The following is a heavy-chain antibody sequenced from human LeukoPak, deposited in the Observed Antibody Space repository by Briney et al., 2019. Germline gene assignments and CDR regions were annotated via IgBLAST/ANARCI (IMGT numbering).Heavy chain of an antibody. CDR1: GITFSSYG. CDR3: ASRPGRGPYYFDY. V-gene: IGHV3-23*01. CDR2: ISGGGGST. J-gene: IGHJ4*02. D-gene: IGHD3-10*01. Sequence: GGSLRLSCAGSGITFSSYGMSWVRQAPGGGLEWVSGISGGGGSTYYADSVKGRFTISRDNSKNTLYLQMNSLRAEDTAVYYCASRPGRGPYYFDYWGPGTLVTVSS.